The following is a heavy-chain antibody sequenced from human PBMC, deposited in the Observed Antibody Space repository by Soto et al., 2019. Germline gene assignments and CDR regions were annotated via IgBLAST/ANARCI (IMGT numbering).Heavy chain of an antibody. Sequence: QVQLVQSGAEVKKPGASVKVSCKASGYTFTTYAMHWVRQAPGQRLEWMGWINAGNGNTKYSQKFQGRVTFTSDTSARIAYMELSSLRSEDTSVYYCAGRGALTGTVFDYWGQGTLVTVSS. CDR2: INAGNGNT. J-gene: IGHJ4*02. V-gene: IGHV1-3*01. D-gene: IGHD1-1*01. CDR3: AGRGALTGTVFDY. CDR1: GYTFTTYA.